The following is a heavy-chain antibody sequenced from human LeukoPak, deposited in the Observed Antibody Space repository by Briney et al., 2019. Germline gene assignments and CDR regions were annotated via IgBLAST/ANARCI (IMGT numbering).Heavy chain of an antibody. D-gene: IGHD1-14*01. CDR1: GFTFSAYA. CDR2: ISASGSQT. V-gene: IGHV3-23*01. CDR3: GKGTPPPVY. J-gene: IGHJ4*02. Sequence: GGSLRLSCVASGFTFSAYAVGWVRRAPGMGLEWVSSISASGSQTDYADSVKGRFTISRDNSKNTFYLQMNSLRAEDTAVYYCGKGTPPPVYWGPGTLVTVSS.